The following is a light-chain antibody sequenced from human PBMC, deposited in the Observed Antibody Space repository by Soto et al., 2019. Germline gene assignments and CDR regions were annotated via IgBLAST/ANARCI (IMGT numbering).Light chain of an antibody. CDR1: SGDFGDFDF. V-gene: IGLV2-14*03. Sequence: QSALTQRASVTGSPGQSITISCTGPSGDFGDFDFVSWYQQYPGKAPKVMIYDVTHRPSGVSTRFSGSKSGNTASLTISGLQAEDEAVYYCGSYVTTTSSYVFGTGTKLTVL. J-gene: IGLJ1*01. CDR2: DVT. CDR3: GSYVTTTSSYV.